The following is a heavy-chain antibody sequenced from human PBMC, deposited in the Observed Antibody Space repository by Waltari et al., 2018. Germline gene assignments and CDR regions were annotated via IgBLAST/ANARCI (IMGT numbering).Heavy chain of an antibody. J-gene: IGHJ5*02. Sequence: QLVQSDAEVKKPGASVKVSCKTSGYKFHSYGINWVRQAPGQGLESMGWISAYTGNPHYAQNFQGRVTMTRDTSTNTAYLELRGLTSDDTAVYYCARRWTSDWSDPWGQGTLVTVSS. V-gene: IGHV1-18*01. CDR3: ARRWTSDWSDP. CDR2: ISAYTGNP. CDR1: GYKFHSYG.